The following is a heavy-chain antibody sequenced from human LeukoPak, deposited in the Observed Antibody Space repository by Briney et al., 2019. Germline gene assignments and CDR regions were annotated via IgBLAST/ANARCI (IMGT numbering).Heavy chain of an antibody. CDR2: ISASNGNT. CDR1: GYTFTSYG. D-gene: IGHD3-9*01. V-gene: IGHV1-18*01. CDR3: ARDGPLLRYFDWLPVDYYYGTDV. J-gene: IGHJ6*02. Sequence: ASVKVSCKASGYTFTSYGISWVRQAPGQGLEWMGWISASNGNTNYAQKLQGRVTMTTDTSTSTAYMELRSLRSDDTAVYYCARDGPLLRYFDWLPVDYYYGTDVWGQGTTVTVSS.